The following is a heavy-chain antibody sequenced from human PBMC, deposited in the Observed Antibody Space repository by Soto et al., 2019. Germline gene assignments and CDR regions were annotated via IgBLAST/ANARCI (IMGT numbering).Heavy chain of an antibody. Sequence: GGSLRLSCAAFGFTVSGKKYVAWVRQAPGKGLEWVSALYDLDGTYYADSVKGRFTTSSDSSRTTVYLQMNDLRPDDTAVYSCATWHLREHAYDIWGQGTTVTVSS. CDR2: LYDLDGT. D-gene: IGHD3-10*01. J-gene: IGHJ3*02. V-gene: IGHV3-53*01. CDR1: GFTVSGKKY. CDR3: ATWHLREHAYDI.